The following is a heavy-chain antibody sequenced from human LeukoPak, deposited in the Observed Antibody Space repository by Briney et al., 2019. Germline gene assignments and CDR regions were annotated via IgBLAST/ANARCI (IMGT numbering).Heavy chain of an antibody. V-gene: IGHV4-59*01. CDR3: ARLRGNYFPDF. CDR1: GGSLSGYY. J-gene: IGHJ4*02. Sequence: SETLSLTFTVSGGSLSGYYWTWIRQPPGKTLEWIAYIFYTGTTNYNPSLESRVTISVDTSRNQFSLRLRSVAAADTAVYYCARLRGNYFPDFWGQGTLVTVSS. D-gene: IGHD2/OR15-2a*01. CDR2: IFYTGTT.